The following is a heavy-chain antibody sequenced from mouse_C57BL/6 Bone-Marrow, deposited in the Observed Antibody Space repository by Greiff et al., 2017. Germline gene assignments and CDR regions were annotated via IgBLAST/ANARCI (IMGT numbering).Heavy chain of an antibody. Sequence: EVQLQQSGPELVQPGASVKLSCKASGYTFTDYNMHWVKQSHGKSLEWIGYINPNNGGPSYNQKFKGKATLTVNKSSRTDYVELRSMTSEDSAVYYCARERFYFYGFAYWGQGTLVTVPA. CDR1: GYTFTDYN. CDR3: ARERFYFYGFAY. J-gene: IGHJ3*01. D-gene: IGHD1-1*01. V-gene: IGHV1-22*01. CDR2: INPNNGGP.